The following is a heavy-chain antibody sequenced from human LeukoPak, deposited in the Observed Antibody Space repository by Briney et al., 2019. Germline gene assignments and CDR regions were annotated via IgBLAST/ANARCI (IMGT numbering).Heavy chain of an antibody. J-gene: IGHJ4*02. CDR1: GFALSSHW. CDR2: VNRDGSET. D-gene: IGHD3-22*01. Sequence: GSLRLSCAASGFALSSHWMTWVRQVPGRGPEWVANVNRDGSETYYLDSVKGRFTISKDNAKNSLYLQMNSLRAEDTALYYCARDNYDSSGFTWGQGTLVTVSS. V-gene: IGHV3-7*03. CDR3: ARDNYDSSGFT.